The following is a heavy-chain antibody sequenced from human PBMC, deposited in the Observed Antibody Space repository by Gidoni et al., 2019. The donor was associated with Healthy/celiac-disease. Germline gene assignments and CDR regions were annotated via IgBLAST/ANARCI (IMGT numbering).Heavy chain of an antibody. V-gene: IGHV4-59*01. D-gene: IGHD6-6*01. CDR2: IYYSGST. CDR3: ASYSSSFGINY. Sequence: QVQLQESGPGLVKPSETLSLTCTVSGGSISSYYWSWIRQPPGKGLEWIGYIYYSGSTNYNPSLKSRVTISVDTSKNQFSLKLSSVTAADTAVYYCASYSSSFGINYWGQGTLVTVSS. CDR1: GGSISSYY. J-gene: IGHJ4*02.